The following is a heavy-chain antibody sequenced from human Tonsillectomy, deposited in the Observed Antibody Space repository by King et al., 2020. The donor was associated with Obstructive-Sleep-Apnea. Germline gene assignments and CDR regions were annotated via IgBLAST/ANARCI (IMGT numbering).Heavy chain of an antibody. CDR1: RFTFSSYA. CDR2: ISYDGSNK. D-gene: IGHD6-6*01. Sequence: VQLVESGGGVVQPGRSLRLSCAASRFTFSSYAIHWVRQAPGKGLEWVALISYDGSNKYYADSVKGRFTISRDNSKNTLYLQMNSLRAEDTAVYYCARDPSSSYYFDYWGQGTLVTVSS. V-gene: IGHV3-30*04. CDR3: ARDPSSSYYFDY. J-gene: IGHJ4*02.